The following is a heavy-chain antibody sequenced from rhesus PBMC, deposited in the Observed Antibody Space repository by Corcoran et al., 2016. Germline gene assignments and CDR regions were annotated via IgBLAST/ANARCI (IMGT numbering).Heavy chain of an antibody. D-gene: IGHD3-40*01. CDR1: GGSFSGYY. CDR3: ARALRNTLDY. J-gene: IGHJ4*01. CDR2: ISGSRGTT. Sequence: QVQLQESGPGLVKPSETLSLTCAVSGGSFSGYYWGWIGQPRGKGLEWIGYISGSRGTTDYNPSLKSRCPTSPDTSKSQFSLKLSSVTAADTAVYYCARALRNTLDYGGQGVLVTVSS. V-gene: IGHV4-165*01.